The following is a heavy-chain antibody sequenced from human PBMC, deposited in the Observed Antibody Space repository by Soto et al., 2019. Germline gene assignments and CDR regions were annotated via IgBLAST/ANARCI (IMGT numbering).Heavy chain of an antibody. V-gene: IGHV3-23*01. J-gene: IGHJ4*02. CDR3: ANRITMVRGPPHY. CDR1: GFTFSSYA. D-gene: IGHD3-10*01. Sequence: PGGSLRLSCAASGFTFSSYAMSWVRQAPGKGLEWVSAISGSGGSTYYADSVKGRFTISRDNSKNTLYLQMNSLRAEDTAVYYCANRITMVRGPPHYWGQGTLVTVSS. CDR2: ISGSGGST.